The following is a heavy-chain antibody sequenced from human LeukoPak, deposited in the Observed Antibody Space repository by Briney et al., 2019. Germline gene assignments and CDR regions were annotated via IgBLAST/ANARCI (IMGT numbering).Heavy chain of an antibody. CDR1: AFTFSNYG. V-gene: IGHV3-23*01. J-gene: IGHJ4*02. D-gene: IGHD1-20*01. Sequence: GGSLRLSCAASAFTFSNYGMSWVRQAPGKGLEWVSGISGSGGRTYYADSVKGRFTISRDNSKNTLYLQMNSLRAEDTALYHCAREIGITGTTDYWGQGTLVTVSS. CDR2: ISGSGGRT. CDR3: AREIGITGTTDY.